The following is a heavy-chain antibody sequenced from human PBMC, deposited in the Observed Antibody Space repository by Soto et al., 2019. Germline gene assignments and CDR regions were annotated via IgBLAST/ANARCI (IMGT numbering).Heavy chain of an antibody. J-gene: IGHJ5*02. Sequence: SETLSLTCAVYGGSFSGYYWSWIRQPPGKGLEWIGEINHSGSTNYNPSLKSRVTISVDTSKNQFSLKLSSVTAADTAVYYCARGVCSSTSCYAFGRGHRNNWFDPWGQGTLVTVSS. V-gene: IGHV4-34*01. D-gene: IGHD2-2*01. CDR2: INHSGST. CDR1: GGSFSGYY. CDR3: ARGVCSSTSCYAFGRGHRNNWFDP.